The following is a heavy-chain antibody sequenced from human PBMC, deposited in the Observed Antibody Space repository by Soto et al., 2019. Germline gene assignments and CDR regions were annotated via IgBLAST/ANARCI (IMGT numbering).Heavy chain of an antibody. CDR3: ARHDYDILTGYDY. V-gene: IGHV4-59*08. Sequence: PSETLSLTCTVSGGSISSYYWSWIRQPPGKGLEWIGYIYYSGSTNYNPSLKSRVTISVDTSKNQFSLKLSSVTAADTAVYYCARHDYDILTGYDYWGQGTLVTVSS. J-gene: IGHJ4*02. CDR1: GGSISSYY. D-gene: IGHD3-9*01. CDR2: IYYSGST.